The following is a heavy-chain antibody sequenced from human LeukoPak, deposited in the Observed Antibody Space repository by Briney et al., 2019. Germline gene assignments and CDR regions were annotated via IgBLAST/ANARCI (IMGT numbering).Heavy chain of an antibody. CDR1: GFTFSSYG. CDR3: AKAYGGYSFDY. D-gene: IGHD4-17*01. Sequence: GESLRLSCAASGFTFSSYGMTWVRQAPGKGLEWVSAISGSGGNTYYADSVKGRFTISRDSSQSSLFLQMNSLRAEDTGVYYCAKAYGGYSFDYWGQGTLVTVSS. V-gene: IGHV3-23*01. J-gene: IGHJ4*02. CDR2: ISGSGGNT.